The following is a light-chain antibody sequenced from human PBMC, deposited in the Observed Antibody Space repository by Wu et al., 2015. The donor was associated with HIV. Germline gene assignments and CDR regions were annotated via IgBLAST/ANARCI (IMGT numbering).Light chain of an antibody. J-gene: IGKJ1*01. V-gene: IGKV3-11*01. CDR3: LQCNHWPPWT. CDR2: DAS. Sequence: EIVLTQFPATLSLSPGERATLSCRASQSVASFLAWYQQKPGRAPRLLIYDASNRATGIPARFSGSGSGTEFTLTISSVQPEDFAIYYCLQCNHWPPWTFGQGTQVEI. CDR1: QSVASF.